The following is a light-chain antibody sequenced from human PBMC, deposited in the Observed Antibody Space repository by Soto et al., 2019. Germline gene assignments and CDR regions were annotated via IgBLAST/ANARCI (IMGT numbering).Light chain of an antibody. CDR1: SSDVGAYNY. CDR2: DVS. CDR3: TSYTISGTHV. Sequence: SALTQPASVSGSPKQSITISCTGTSSDVGAYNYVSWYQQHPGKVPKLMIYDVSNRPSGVSNRFSGSKSANTASLTISGLQAEDEADYYCTSYTISGTHVFGTGTKLTVL. V-gene: IGLV2-14*01. J-gene: IGLJ1*01.